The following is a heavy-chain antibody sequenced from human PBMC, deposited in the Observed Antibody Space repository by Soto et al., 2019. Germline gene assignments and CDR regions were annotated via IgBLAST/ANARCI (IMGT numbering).Heavy chain of an antibody. V-gene: IGHV4-30-2*01. Sequence: SETLSLTCAVSGGSISSGGHSWSWIRQPPGKGLEWIGYIYHSESTYYNPSLKSRVTISVDTSKNHFSLRLSSVTAADTAVYYCARADDYGDSHFDYWGQGTLVTVSS. J-gene: IGHJ4*02. CDR1: GGSISSGGHS. D-gene: IGHD4-17*01. CDR3: ARADDYGDSHFDY. CDR2: IYHSEST.